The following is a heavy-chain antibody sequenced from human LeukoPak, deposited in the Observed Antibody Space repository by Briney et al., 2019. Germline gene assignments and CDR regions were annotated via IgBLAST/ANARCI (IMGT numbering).Heavy chain of an antibody. CDR1: GYTFTSYG. CDR3: AIHPKDDRYYYDSSGYWAGFDC. D-gene: IGHD3-22*01. CDR2: ISAYSGNT. Sequence: GASVKVSCKASGYTFTSYGISWVRQAPGQGLEWMGWISAYSGNTNYAQKLQGRVTMTTDTSTSTAYMELRSLRSDDTAVYYCAIHPKDDRYYYDSSGYWAGFDCWGQGTLDTVSS. V-gene: IGHV1-18*01. J-gene: IGHJ4*02.